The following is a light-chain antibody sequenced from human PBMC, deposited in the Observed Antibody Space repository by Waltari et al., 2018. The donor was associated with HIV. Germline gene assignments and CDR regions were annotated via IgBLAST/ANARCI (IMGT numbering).Light chain of an antibody. CDR3: AIWEDNLSAV. V-gene: IGLV1-47*01. Sequence: QSALTQPPSVSGASGRKVTISCSAGPYDLGANFAYWYPLLSGQAPKLLSSRNDLRPSRFPPPCSASKSETCVSLVINGLRSGDEGEHFCAIWEDNLSAVFGGGTKVTVL. CDR2: RND. CDR1: PYDLGANF. J-gene: IGLJ2*01.